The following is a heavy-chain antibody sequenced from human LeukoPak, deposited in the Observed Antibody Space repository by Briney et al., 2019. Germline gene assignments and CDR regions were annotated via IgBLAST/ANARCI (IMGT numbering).Heavy chain of an antibody. CDR2: IYYSGST. V-gene: IGHV4-59*08. CDR3: ARRWYYDSSGYLDY. D-gene: IGHD3-22*01. CDR1: GDSISSYY. Sequence: SETLSLTCTVSGDSISSYYWSWIRHPPGKGLECIGYIYYSGSTNYNPSLKSRVTISVDTSKNQFSLKLSSVTAADTAVYYCARRWYYDSSGYLDYWGQGTLVTVSS. J-gene: IGHJ4*02.